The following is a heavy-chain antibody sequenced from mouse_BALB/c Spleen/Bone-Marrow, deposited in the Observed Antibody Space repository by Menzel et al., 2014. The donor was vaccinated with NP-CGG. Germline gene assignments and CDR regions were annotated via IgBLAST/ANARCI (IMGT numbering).Heavy chain of an antibody. J-gene: IGHJ3*01. CDR1: GFTFSDYY. D-gene: IGHD1-1*01. CDR2: ISDGGNYT. Sequence: EVQRVESGGGLVKPGGSLKLSCAASGFTFSDYYMYWVRPTPEKRLEWVATISDGGNYTYYPDSVKGRFTISRDNAKNNLYLQMSSLKSEDTAMYYCANYYGSTWFAYWGQGTLVTVSA. CDR3: ANYYGSTWFAY. V-gene: IGHV5-4*02.